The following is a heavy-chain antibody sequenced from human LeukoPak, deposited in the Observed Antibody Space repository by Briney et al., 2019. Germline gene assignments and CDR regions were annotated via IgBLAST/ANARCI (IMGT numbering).Heavy chain of an antibody. D-gene: IGHD3-22*01. CDR3: ARRHYDRTGYYYVD. J-gene: IGHJ4*02. V-gene: IGHV3-66*04. Sequence: GGSLRLSCAASGFTVSSNYTSWVRQAPGKGLEWVSVMFTNGDTNYTDSVKGRFTISRDSFKNTLYLQMSSLRAEDTAVYFCARRHYDRTGYYYVDWGQGTLVTVSS. CDR1: GFTVSSNY. CDR2: MFTNGDT.